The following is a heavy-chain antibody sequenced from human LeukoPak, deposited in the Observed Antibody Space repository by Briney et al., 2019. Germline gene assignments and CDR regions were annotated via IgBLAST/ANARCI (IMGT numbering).Heavy chain of an antibody. J-gene: IGHJ4*02. V-gene: IGHV1-2*02. CDR2: INPKTGVT. CDR1: GYTYTDYY. CDR3: ARDLAMYSPDLDY. D-gene: IGHD1-26*01. Sequence: ASVKDSRKASGYTYTDYYLHWVRQAPGHGLEWMGWINPKTGVTKYAQNFQGRVTMTRDTSISTAYMEVSRLRSDDTAVFYCARDLAMYSPDLDYWGQGTLVTVSS.